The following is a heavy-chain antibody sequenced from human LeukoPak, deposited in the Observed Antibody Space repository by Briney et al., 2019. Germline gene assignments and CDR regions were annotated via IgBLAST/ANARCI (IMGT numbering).Heavy chain of an antibody. CDR2: ISSSSSYI. CDR3: AKGGGVVVAAGNY. J-gene: IGHJ4*02. Sequence: GGSLRLSCAASGFTFSSYSMNWVRQAPGKGLEWVSSISSSSSYIYYADSVKGRFTISRDNAKNSLYLQMNSLRAEDTAVYYCAKGGGVVVAAGNYWGQGTLVTVSS. CDR1: GFTFSSYS. V-gene: IGHV3-21*04. D-gene: IGHD2-15*01.